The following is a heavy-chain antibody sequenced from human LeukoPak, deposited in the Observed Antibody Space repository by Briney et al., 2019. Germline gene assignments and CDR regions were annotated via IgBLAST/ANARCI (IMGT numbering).Heavy chain of an antibody. J-gene: IGHJ4*02. Sequence: GGSLRVSCAASGFTFSSYAMTWVRQAPGKGLEWVSAISGNGGSTYYADSVKGRFTISRDNSKNTLYLQMNTLRAEDTAVYYCARDLPAAPGVSDYWGQGTLVTVSS. CDR1: GFTFSSYA. CDR3: ARDLPAAPGVSDY. D-gene: IGHD2-2*01. V-gene: IGHV3-23*01. CDR2: ISGNGGST.